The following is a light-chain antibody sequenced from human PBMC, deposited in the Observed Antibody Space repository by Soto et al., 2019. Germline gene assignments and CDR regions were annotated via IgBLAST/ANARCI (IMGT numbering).Light chain of an antibody. Sequence: EIVMTQSPATLSVSPGERATLSCRASQSVRSNLAWYQQKPGQAPRLLIYDASTRATGLPARFSGSGSGTEFTLTIDSLQSEDFAVYYCQQYNNWPPYTFGQGTKLEIK. CDR1: QSVRSN. CDR2: DAS. J-gene: IGKJ2*01. CDR3: QQYNNWPPYT. V-gene: IGKV3-15*01.